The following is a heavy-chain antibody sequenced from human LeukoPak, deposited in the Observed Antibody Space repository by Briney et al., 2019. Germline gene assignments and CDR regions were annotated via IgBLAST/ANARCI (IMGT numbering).Heavy chain of an antibody. CDR1: GFTVSSNH. CDR3: ARDPSSFGLDV. Sequence: GGSLRLSCAASGFTVSSNHMSWVRQAPGKGLEWVSIIYSGGSTYYADSVKGGFTISRDNSKNTLYLQMNGLRAEDTAVYYCARDPSSFGLDVWGQGTTVTVSS. D-gene: IGHD6-6*01. V-gene: IGHV3-66*01. CDR2: IYSGGST. J-gene: IGHJ6*02.